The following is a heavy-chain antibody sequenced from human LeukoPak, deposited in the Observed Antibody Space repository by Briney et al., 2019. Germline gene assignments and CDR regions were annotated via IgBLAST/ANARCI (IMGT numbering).Heavy chain of an antibody. CDR3: ARPSGNCGGECYRLSY. CDR1: GYNFTSYD. J-gene: IGHJ1*01. D-gene: IGHD2-21*01. Sequence: GASVKVSCKASGYNFTSYDINWVRQATGQGLEWMGWMNPNSGNTGYAQKFQGRLTMTRNTSISTAYMELSSLTSEDTAVYYCARPSGNCGGECYRLSYWGQDAVDTLSS. CDR2: MNPNSGNT. V-gene: IGHV1-8*01.